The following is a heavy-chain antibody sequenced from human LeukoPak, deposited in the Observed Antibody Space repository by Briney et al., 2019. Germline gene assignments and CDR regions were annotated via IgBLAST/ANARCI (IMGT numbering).Heavy chain of an antibody. CDR3: ARDEVGHYALAL. Sequence: SETLSLTCAVSGGSLKNHYLTWIRQSPGKRLEWIGLINSAGTTVYDPSLKSRVSISIDTSKNQFSLTMRSMTATDTAVYYCARDEVGHYALALWGQGTPVTVSS. CDR1: GGSLKNHY. CDR2: INSAGTT. J-gene: IGHJ5*02. V-gene: IGHV4-34*01. D-gene: IGHD4-17*01.